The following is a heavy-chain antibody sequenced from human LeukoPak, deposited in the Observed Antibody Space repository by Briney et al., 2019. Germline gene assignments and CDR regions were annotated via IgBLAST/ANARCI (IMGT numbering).Heavy chain of an antibody. Sequence: ASVKVSCKASGYTFTSYGISWVRQAPGQGLEWMGWISAYNGNTNYAQKLQGRVTMTTDTSTSTAYMELRSLRSDDTAVYYCARVVTMVRGVQVGDYWGQGILVTVSS. CDR2: ISAYNGNT. CDR3: ARVVTMVRGVQVGDY. D-gene: IGHD3-10*01. CDR1: GYTFTSYG. V-gene: IGHV1-18*04. J-gene: IGHJ4*02.